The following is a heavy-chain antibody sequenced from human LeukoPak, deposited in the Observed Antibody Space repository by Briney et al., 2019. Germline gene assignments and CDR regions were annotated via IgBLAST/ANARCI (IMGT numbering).Heavy chain of an antibody. CDR2: ISSSGTSI. Sequence: GGSLRLSCAASGFTFSDYYMSWIRQAPGKGLEWVSYISSSGTSIYYADSVKGRFSISRGNAKNSLYLQMNSLRVEDTAVYYCARGTQPWFDPWGQGTLVTVSS. D-gene: IGHD1-1*01. V-gene: IGHV3-11*01. J-gene: IGHJ5*02. CDR1: GFTFSDYY. CDR3: ARGTQPWFDP.